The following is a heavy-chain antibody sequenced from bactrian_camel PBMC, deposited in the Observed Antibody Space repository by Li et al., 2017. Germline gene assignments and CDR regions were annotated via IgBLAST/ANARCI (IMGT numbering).Heavy chain of an antibody. D-gene: IGHD6*01. Sequence: VQLVESGGGSVQVGGSLTLSCAASSYMYGSHCMGWFRQAPGKEREEVAHIDDEGSITYADAVKGRFTISRDNARNTLYLQMNSLKTEDTAMYYCAKHPQVRTVVGYWPTFSRGQGTQVTVS. CDR2: IDDEGSI. V-gene: IGHV3S53*01. J-gene: IGHJ4*01. CDR1: SYMYGSHC.